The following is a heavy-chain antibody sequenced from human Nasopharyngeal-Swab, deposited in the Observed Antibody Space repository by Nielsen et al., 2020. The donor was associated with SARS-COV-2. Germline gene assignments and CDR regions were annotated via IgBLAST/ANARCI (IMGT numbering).Heavy chain of an antibody. V-gene: IGHV1-2*06. CDR3: ARKKQLVRPFDY. Sequence: ASVKVSCKTSGYTFSDYFLHWVREAPGQGLEWMGRLNPNTGVANYAQKFQGRVTMTRDTSLSTGSMELSSLRSDDTAVYYCARKKQLVRPFDYWGQGTLVTVSS. D-gene: IGHD6-13*01. CDR1: GYTFSDYF. J-gene: IGHJ4*02. CDR2: LNPNTGVA.